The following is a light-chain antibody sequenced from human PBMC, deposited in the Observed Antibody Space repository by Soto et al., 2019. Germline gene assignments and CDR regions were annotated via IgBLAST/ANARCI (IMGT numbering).Light chain of an antibody. CDR3: QQYNKWPPWT. CDR2: GAS. CDR1: QRVDSN. Sequence: EIVMTQSPASLSVSPGERATISCGASQRVDSNLAWYQQKPGQAPRLLIYGASTRASGVPARFSGSGSGTYFTLTISSLQSEDFAVYYCQQYNKWPPWTFGQGTKVDIK. J-gene: IGKJ1*01. V-gene: IGKV3-15*01.